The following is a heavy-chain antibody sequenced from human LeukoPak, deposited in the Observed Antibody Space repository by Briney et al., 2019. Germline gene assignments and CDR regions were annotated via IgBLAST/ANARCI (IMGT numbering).Heavy chain of an antibody. Sequence: GGSLRLSCAASGFTFSSYSMNWVRQAPGKGLEWVAYITSRSGTRFYADSVKGRFTISRDNVENSMYLQMNNLRVEDTAVYYCARLAIRVIDFSNPEFDPWGQGTLVAVSS. CDR2: ITSRSGTR. J-gene: IGHJ5*02. D-gene: IGHD4-11*01. V-gene: IGHV3-48*01. CDR1: GFTFSSYS. CDR3: ARLAIRVIDFSNPEFDP.